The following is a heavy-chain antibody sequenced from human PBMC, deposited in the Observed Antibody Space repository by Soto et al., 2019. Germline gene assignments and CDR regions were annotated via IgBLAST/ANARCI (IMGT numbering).Heavy chain of an antibody. D-gene: IGHD1-26*01. V-gene: IGHV3-48*01. CDR3: ARGSGDYYYYYMDV. J-gene: IGHJ6*03. CDR2: MSSSGSTK. CDR1: GFSFSDYS. Sequence: EVQLVESGGGLVQPGGSLRLSCAASGFSFSDYSMNWVRQAPGKGLEWVSFMSSSGSTKYYADSVKGRFTISRDNARNSLYLQMNSLRAEDTAVYYCARGSGDYYYYYMDVWGKGTTVSVTS.